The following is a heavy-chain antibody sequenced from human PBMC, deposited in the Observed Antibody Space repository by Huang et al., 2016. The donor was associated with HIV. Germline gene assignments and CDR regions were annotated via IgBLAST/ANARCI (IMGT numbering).Heavy chain of an antibody. CDR1: GGTFSSYA. Sequence: QVQLVQSGAEVKKPGSSVKVSCKASGGTFSSYAISWVRQAPGQGLDWRGGIIHILGTANYEQKFQGRVTITADEATSTAYMELSSLRSEDTAVYYCARVESRRYYDSSGYYYWGQGTLVTVSS. CDR3: ARVESRRYYDSSGYYY. J-gene: IGHJ4*02. CDR2: IIHILGTA. D-gene: IGHD3-22*01. V-gene: IGHV1-69*01.